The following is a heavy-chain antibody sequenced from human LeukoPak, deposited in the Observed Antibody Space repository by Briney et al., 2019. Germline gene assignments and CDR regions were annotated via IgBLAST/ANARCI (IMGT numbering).Heavy chain of an antibody. J-gene: IGHJ4*02. D-gene: IGHD3-10*01. Sequence: ASVTVSCKASGYCFTAFYIHWVWQAPAPGLEWMGWIHPRRGDTTYAQKFQGRVTLTRDTSISTVYMDLSSLRSDDTAVYYCARDGEYGTGSYYRGCIDSWGQGTPVTVSP. CDR2: IHPRRGDT. CDR3: ARDGEYGTGSYYRGCIDS. V-gene: IGHV1-2*02. CDR1: GYCFTAFY.